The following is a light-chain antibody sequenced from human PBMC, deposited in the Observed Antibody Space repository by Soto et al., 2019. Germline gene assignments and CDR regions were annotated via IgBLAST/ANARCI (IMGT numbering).Light chain of an antibody. Sequence: QSVLTQPPSLSGAPGQRVTISGTGGTSNIGAGYDVHWYQQLPGTAPKLLIYGNSNRPSGVPDRFSGSKSGTSASLAITGLQAEDEADYYCQSYDSSLYVFGTGTKLTVL. CDR2: GNS. V-gene: IGLV1-40*01. CDR1: TSNIGAGYD. CDR3: QSYDSSLYV. J-gene: IGLJ1*01.